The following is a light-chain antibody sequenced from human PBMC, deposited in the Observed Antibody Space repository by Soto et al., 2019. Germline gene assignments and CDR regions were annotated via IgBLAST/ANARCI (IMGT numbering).Light chain of an antibody. CDR3: SSYTSSITPYV. CDR2: EVS. Sequence: QSALTQPTSVSGSPGQSITISCTGTSSDVGGYNYVSWYQQHPGKAPKLMIYEVSNRPSGVSNRFSGSKSGNTASLTISGLQAEDEADYYCSSYTSSITPYVFGTGTQLTVL. J-gene: IGLJ1*01. V-gene: IGLV2-14*01. CDR1: SSDVGGYNY.